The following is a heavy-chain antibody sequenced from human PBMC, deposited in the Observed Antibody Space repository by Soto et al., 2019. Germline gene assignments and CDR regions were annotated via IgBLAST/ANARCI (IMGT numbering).Heavy chain of an antibody. V-gene: IGHV4-30-4*01. CDR2: IHYSGRT. CDR1: GGSISSSNW. Sequence: SETLSLTCAVSGGSISSSNWWSWVRQPPGKGLEWIGYIHYSGRTYYNPSLKSRLTISIDTSENQFSLKLNSVTAADTAVYYCARDNSGSDYCGQGTLVTVSS. D-gene: IGHD6-19*01. J-gene: IGHJ4*02. CDR3: ARDNSGSDY.